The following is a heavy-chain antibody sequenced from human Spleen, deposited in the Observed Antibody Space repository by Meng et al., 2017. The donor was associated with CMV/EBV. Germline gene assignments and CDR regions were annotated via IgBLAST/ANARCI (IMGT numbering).Heavy chain of an antibody. V-gene: IGHV4-59*11. CDR2: IYYSGST. CDR1: GGSISSHQ. J-gene: IGHJ4*02. CDR3: ARGGWRTMPAPADY. Sequence: SETLSLTCTVSGGSISSHQWSWIRQSPGKGLEWIGYIYYSGSTNYNPSLKSRVTISVDMSMNHFSLKLTSVTAADTAVYYCARGGWRTMPAPADYWGQGTLVTVSS. D-gene: IGHD2-2*01.